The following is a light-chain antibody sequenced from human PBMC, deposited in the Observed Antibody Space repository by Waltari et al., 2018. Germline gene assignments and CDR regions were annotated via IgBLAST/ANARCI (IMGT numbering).Light chain of an antibody. CDR1: SSNIGSNA. Sequence: QSVLTQPPSASGTPGQRSTISCSGSSSNIGSNAVNWYQQLPGTAPKLLIYSNNQRPSGVPDRFYGSKSGTSASLAISGLQSEDEADYYCAAWDDSLNGPVFGGGTKLTVL. V-gene: IGLV1-44*01. CDR3: AAWDDSLNGPV. J-gene: IGLJ3*02. CDR2: SNN.